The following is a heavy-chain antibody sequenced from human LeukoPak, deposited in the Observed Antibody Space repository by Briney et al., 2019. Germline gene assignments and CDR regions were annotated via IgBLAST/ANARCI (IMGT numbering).Heavy chain of an antibody. CDR2: IYYSGST. J-gene: IGHJ5*02. CDR3: ARHTSDIAAADWFDP. CDR1: GASVSSGYYY. V-gene: IGHV4-61*01. D-gene: IGHD6-13*01. Sequence: SETLSLTCTVSGASVSSGYYYWSWIRQPPGKGLEWIGYIYYSGSTNYNPSLKSRVTISVDTSKNQFSLKLSSVTAADTAVYYCARHTSDIAAADWFDPWGQGTLVTVSS.